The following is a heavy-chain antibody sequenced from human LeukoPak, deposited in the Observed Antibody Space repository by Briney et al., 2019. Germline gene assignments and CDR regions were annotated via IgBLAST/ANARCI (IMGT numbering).Heavy chain of an antibody. D-gene: IGHD2-15*01. J-gene: IGHJ4*02. CDR2: IYTSGST. Sequence: SQTLSLTCTVSGGSISSGSYYWSWIRQPAGKGLEWIGRIYTSGSTNYNPSLKSRVTISVDTSKNQFSLKLSSVTAADTAVYHCARVAYCSGGSCYPRAKAVVGKGLDYWGQGTLVTVSS. CDR1: GGSISSGSYY. CDR3: ARVAYCSGGSCYPRAKAVVGKGLDY. V-gene: IGHV4-61*02.